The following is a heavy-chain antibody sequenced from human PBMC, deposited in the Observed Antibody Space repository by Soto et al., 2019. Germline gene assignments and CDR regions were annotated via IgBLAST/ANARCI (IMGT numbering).Heavy chain of an antibody. Sequence: QVHLVESGAEVKKPGASVQVSCKASGYTFTTAHVHWVRQAPGQGLEWMGLINPGDDTPKYAQKFQGRVTVTRDTSTRTVYLQLSSLRFEDTAVYYCARDVGMASGYSYGDYWGQGTLVTVSS. J-gene: IGHJ4*02. CDR3: ARDVGMASGYSYGDY. CDR2: INPGDDTP. CDR1: GYTFTTAH. D-gene: IGHD5-18*01. V-gene: IGHV1-46*01.